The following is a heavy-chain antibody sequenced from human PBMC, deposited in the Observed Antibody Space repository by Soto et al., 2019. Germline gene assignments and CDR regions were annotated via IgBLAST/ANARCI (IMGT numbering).Heavy chain of an antibody. J-gene: IGHJ4*02. CDR1: GFTFSNAW. V-gene: IGHV3-15*01. D-gene: IGHD2-15*01. CDR2: IKSKTDGGTT. CDR3: TTVECSGGSCYSFY. Sequence: EVQLVESGGGLVKPGGSLRLSCAASGFTFSNAWMSWVRQAPGKGLEWVGRIKSKTDGGTTDYAAPVKGRFTISRDDSKNTLYLQMNSLKTEDTAVYYCTTVECSGGSCYSFYWGQGTLVTVSS.